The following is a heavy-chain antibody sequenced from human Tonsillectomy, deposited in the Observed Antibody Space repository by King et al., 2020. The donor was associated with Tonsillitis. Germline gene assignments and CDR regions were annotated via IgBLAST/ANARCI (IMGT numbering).Heavy chain of an antibody. V-gene: IGHV3-30*18. CDR3: AKEWVSGLTGTDRDAFNI. Sequence: VQLVESGGGVVQPGRSLRLSCAASGFTFSVYGMHWVRQAPGKGLEWVALISYDGGNKYYADSVKGRFAISRDNSNNTLYLQMSSLRAEDTAVYYCAKEWVSGLTGTDRDAFNIWGQGTMVTVSS. D-gene: IGHD1-20*01. CDR1: GFTFSVYG. J-gene: IGHJ3*02. CDR2: ISYDGGNK.